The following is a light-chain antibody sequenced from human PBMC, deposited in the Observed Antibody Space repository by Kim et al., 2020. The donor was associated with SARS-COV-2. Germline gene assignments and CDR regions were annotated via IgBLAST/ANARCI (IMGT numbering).Light chain of an antibody. CDR3: ISYAGSNTWV. Sequence: QSALTQPPSASGSPGQSVTISCTGTSSDVGGYDYVSWHQQHPGKVPKLMIYEVSKRPSGVPDRFSGSKSGNTASLTVFGLQAEDEADYYCISYAGSNTWVFGGGNQLTVL. CDR1: SSDVGGYDY. V-gene: IGLV2-8*01. J-gene: IGLJ3*02. CDR2: EVS.